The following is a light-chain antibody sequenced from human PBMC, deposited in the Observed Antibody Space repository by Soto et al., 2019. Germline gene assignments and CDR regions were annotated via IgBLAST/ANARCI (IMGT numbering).Light chain of an antibody. Sequence: EIVLTQSPGTLSLSPGERATLSCRASQSVSSSYLAWYQQKPGQAPRLLIYGASSRATGIPDRFSGSGSGTDFTLTISRLEPEDLAVYYCQPYGSSPATFGQGTKVEIK. CDR2: GAS. J-gene: IGKJ1*01. CDR3: QPYGSSPAT. V-gene: IGKV3-20*01. CDR1: QSVSSSY.